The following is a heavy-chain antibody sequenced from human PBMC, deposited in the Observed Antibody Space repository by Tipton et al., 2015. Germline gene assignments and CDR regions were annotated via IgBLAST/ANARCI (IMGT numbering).Heavy chain of an antibody. CDR2: IHYRGTT. CDR3: ARYRPPHF. Sequence: TLSLTCTVSGGSIGNGAYYWSWIRQYPGKGLEWIGHIHYRGTTHYNPSLQSRVTMSVDTSKNQFSLKPTSVTAADTAVYYCARYRPPHFWGQGTMVTVSS. CDR1: GGSIGNGAYY. V-gene: IGHV4-31*03. D-gene: IGHD1-14*01. J-gene: IGHJ3*01.